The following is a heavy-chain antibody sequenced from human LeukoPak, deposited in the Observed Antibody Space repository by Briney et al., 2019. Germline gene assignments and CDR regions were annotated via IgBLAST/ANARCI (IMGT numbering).Heavy chain of an antibody. Sequence: GASVKVSCKASVYTFTSYGISWVRPAPGQGLEWMGWISAYNGNTNYAQKLQGRVTMTTDTSTSTAYMELRSLRSDDTAVYYCARNEHYYDSSGYPGYWGQGTLVTVSS. CDR2: ISAYNGNT. V-gene: IGHV1-18*01. D-gene: IGHD3-22*01. CDR3: ARNEHYYDSSGYPGY. CDR1: VYTFTSYG. J-gene: IGHJ4*02.